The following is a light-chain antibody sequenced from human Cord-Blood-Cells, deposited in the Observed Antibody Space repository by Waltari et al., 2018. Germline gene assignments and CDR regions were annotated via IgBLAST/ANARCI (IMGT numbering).Light chain of an antibody. CDR1: QSVLYSSNNKNY. CDR2: WGS. CDR3: QQYYSTPLT. J-gene: IGKJ4*01. V-gene: IGKV4-1*01. Sequence: DIVMTQSPDSLAVSLGERATINCKSSQSVLYSSNNKNYLAWYQQKPGQPPELLIYWGSTRGSGVPDRFSGSGSGTDFTLTISSLQAEDVAVYYCQQYYSTPLTFGGGTKVEIK.